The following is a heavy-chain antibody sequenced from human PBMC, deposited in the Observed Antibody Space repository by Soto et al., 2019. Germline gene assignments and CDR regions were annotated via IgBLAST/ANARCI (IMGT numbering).Heavy chain of an antibody. CDR1: GGSFSGYY. CDR2: INHSGST. Sequence: ASETLSLTCAVYGGSFSGYYWSWIRQPPGRGLEWIGEINHSGSTNYNPSLKSRVTISVDTSKNQFSLKLSSVTAADTAVYYCVRVPYGPGRFNWFDTWGPGILVTVSS. J-gene: IGHJ5*02. D-gene: IGHD3-10*01. CDR3: VRVPYGPGRFNWFDT. V-gene: IGHV4-34*01.